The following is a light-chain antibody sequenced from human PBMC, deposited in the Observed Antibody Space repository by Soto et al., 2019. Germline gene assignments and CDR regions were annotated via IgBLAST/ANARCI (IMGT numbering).Light chain of an antibody. CDR1: QSVNSN. Sequence: EVVMTQSPATLSVSPGERATLSCRASQSVNSNLAWYRQKPGQAPRLLIYGASTRATGVAAKFSGSGSGTEFTLTINSLQSEDFAIYYCQQYSSWPGTFGQGTKLDIK. J-gene: IGKJ2*02. CDR2: GAS. V-gene: IGKV3-15*01. CDR3: QQYSSWPGT.